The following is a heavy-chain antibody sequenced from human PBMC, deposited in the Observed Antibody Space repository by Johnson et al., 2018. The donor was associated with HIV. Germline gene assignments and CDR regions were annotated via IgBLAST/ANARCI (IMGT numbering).Heavy chain of an antibody. CDR2: IFSVGDV. CDR3: ARDRGYWDAFDI. CDR1: GITVGTNY. V-gene: IGHV3-66*01. J-gene: IGHJ3*02. Sequence: MQLVESGGGLVQPGGSLRLSCAASGITVGTNYMSWVRQAPGKGLEWVSVIFSVGDVYYADSVKGRFTIPSDNSKNMVYLQMNSLRAEDTAVYYCARDRGYWDAFDIWGQGTMVTVSS. D-gene: IGHD3-22*01.